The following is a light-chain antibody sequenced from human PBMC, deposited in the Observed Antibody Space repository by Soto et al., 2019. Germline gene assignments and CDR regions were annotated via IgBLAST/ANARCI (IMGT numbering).Light chain of an antibody. CDR1: QSTSSN. V-gene: IGKV3D-15*01. Sequence: EIVLTHSPGTLSFSRGEMATLSCRDSQSTSSNLAWFQQKPGQAPRLLIYGASSRATGIPDRFSGSGSGTDFTLTISSLQSEDFAVYYCQQYNNWPPWTFGQGTKVDIK. CDR2: GAS. J-gene: IGKJ1*01. CDR3: QQYNNWPPWT.